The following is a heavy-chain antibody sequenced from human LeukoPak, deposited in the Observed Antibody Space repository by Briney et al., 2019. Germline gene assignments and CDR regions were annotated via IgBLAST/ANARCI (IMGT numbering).Heavy chain of an antibody. CDR2: ISGSGGST. CDR3: AKDSRDTIFGAANWFDP. V-gene: IGHV3-23*01. D-gene: IGHD3-3*01. J-gene: IGHJ5*02. CDR1: GFTFSSYA. Sequence: PGGSLRLSCAASGFTFSSYAMSWVRQAPGKGLEWVSAISGSGGSTYYADSVKGRFTISRDNSKNTLYLQMNSLRAEDTAVYYCAKDSRDTIFGAANWFDPWGQGTLVTVSS.